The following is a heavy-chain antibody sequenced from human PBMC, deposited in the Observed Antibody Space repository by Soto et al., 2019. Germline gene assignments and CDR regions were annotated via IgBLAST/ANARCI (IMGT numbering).Heavy chain of an antibody. J-gene: IGHJ4*02. V-gene: IGHV3-74*01. Sequence: PGGSLGLSCATSGFTFSSYWMHWVRQAPGRGLVWVSRIKSDGSITTYADSVKGRFTISRDNAKNTLYLQMNSLRVEDTAVYYCVREIQNCARDFLGYWGQGTLVTVSS. CDR2: IKSDGSIT. D-gene: IGHD6-6*01. CDR1: GFTFSSYW. CDR3: VREIQNCARDFLGY.